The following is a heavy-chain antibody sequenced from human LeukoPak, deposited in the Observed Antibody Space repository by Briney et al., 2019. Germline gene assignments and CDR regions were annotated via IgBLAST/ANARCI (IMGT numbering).Heavy chain of an antibody. CDR3: ARDEWFGEFDYYYMDV. J-gene: IGHJ6*03. CDR1: GGTFSSYA. Sequence: SVKVSCKASGGTFSSYAISWVRQAPGQGLGWMGRIIPIFGTANYAQKFQGRVTITTDESTSTAYMELSSLRSEDTAVYYCARDEWFGEFDYYYMDVWGKGTTVTVSS. V-gene: IGHV1-69*05. D-gene: IGHD3-10*01. CDR2: IIPIFGTA.